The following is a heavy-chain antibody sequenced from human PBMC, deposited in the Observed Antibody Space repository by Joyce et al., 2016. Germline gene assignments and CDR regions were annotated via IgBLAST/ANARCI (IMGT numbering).Heavy chain of an antibody. Sequence: QVQLVESGGGVVQPGRSLRLSCAASGFNFSSYGMHWVRQAPGKGLEWVAVRWYDGSKKYYGDSVKGRFTISRDNSKKTLDLQMNSLRDEDTAMYYCARDGSSAYYYGAFDIWGQGTMVTVSS. CDR3: ARDGSSAYYYGAFDI. J-gene: IGHJ3*02. CDR2: RWYDGSKK. D-gene: IGHD3-3*01. V-gene: IGHV3-33*01. CDR1: GFNFSSYG.